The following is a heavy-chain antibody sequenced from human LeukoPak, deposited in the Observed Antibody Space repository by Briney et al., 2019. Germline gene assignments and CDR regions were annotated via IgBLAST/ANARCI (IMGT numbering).Heavy chain of an antibody. V-gene: IGHV3-74*01. CDR2: ISPTGSTT. CDR3: AKEGVYAGTIALLDYFDY. CDR1: GFSFSGHW. D-gene: IGHD1-7*01. J-gene: IGHJ4*02. Sequence: PGGSLRLSCAASGFSFSGHWMHWARQLPGKGLVWVSRISPTGSTTSYADSVKGRFTISRDNSKNTLYLQMNSLRAEDTAVYYCAKEGVYAGTIALLDYFDYWGQGTLVTVSS.